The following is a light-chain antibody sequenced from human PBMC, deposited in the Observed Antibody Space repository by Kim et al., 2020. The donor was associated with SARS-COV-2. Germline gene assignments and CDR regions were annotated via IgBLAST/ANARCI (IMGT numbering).Light chain of an antibody. J-gene: IGLJ1*01. CDR3: CSYGGTYTPYV. CDR1: SSDVGAYNY. Sequence: QSVTISCSGTSSDVGAYNYVSWYQQHPGKAPKLMIYDVNKRPSGVPDRFSASKSANTASLTSSGLQAEDEADYYCCSYGGTYTPYVFGTGTKVTVL. CDR2: DVN. V-gene: IGLV2-11*03.